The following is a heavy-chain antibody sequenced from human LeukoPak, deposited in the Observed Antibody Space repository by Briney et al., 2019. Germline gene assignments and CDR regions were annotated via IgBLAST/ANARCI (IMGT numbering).Heavy chain of an antibody. D-gene: IGHD1-26*01. V-gene: IGHV3-74*01. Sequence: GGSLRLSCAASGFTFSTYSMNWVRQAPGKGLVWVSRINSDGSSTSYADSVKGRFTISRDNAKNTLYLQMNSLRAEDTAVYYCARDRRVGATYYYYYMDVWGKGTTVTVSS. CDR1: GFTFSTYS. CDR3: ARDRRVGATYYYYYMDV. J-gene: IGHJ6*03. CDR2: INSDGSST.